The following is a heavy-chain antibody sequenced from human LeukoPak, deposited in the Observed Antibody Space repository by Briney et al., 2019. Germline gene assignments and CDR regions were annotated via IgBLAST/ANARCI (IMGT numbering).Heavy chain of an antibody. CDR1: GFTFSDYY. CDR3: ARASMVHRWFDP. Sequence: LRLSCAASGFTFSDYYMSWIRQAPGKGLEWIGYIHYSGSTYYNPSLKSRVTISIDTSKNQFSLKLSSVTAADTAVYCCARASMVHRWFDPWGQGTLVTVSS. D-gene: IGHD3-10*01. J-gene: IGHJ5*02. V-gene: IGHV4-30-4*08. CDR2: IHYSGST.